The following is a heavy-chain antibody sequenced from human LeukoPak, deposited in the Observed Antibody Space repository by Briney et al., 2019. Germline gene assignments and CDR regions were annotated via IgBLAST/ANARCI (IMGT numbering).Heavy chain of an antibody. CDR1: GFTFNNYA. V-gene: IGHV3-21*01. CDR2: ISSSSSYI. CDR3: ARDPPMVRGVNDPYYYYYYYMDV. J-gene: IGHJ6*03. D-gene: IGHD3-10*01. Sequence: GGSLRLSCAASGFTFNNYAASWVRQAPGKGLEWVSSISSSSSYIYYADSVKGRFTISRDNAKNSLYLQMNSLRAEDTAVYYCARDPPMVRGVNDPYYYYYYYMDVWGKGTTVTVSS.